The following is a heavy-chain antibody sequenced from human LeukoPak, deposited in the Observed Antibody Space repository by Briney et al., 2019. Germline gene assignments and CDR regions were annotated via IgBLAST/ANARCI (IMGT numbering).Heavy chain of an antibody. Sequence: GRSLRLSCAASGFTFSNYWMHWVRQAPGKGLVWVSRINSDGSSTTYADSVKSRFTISRDNTKNTLYLQMNSLIAEDTAVYYCARDPDSATYLFDYWGQGTLVTVSS. CDR1: GFTFSNYW. V-gene: IGHV3-74*01. CDR3: ARDPDSATYLFDY. J-gene: IGHJ4*02. CDR2: INSDGSST. D-gene: IGHD4/OR15-4a*01.